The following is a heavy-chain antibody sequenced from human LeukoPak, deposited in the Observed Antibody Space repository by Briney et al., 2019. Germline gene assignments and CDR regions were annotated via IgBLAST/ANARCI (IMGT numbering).Heavy chain of an antibody. CDR3: ARMAAIGAMDV. D-gene: IGHD5-24*01. J-gene: IGHJ6*02. CDR2: IYYSGNT. CDR1: GGSMSSHY. V-gene: IGHV4-59*08. Sequence: SETLSLTCTVSGGSMSSHYWSWIRQPPGKGLEWIGYIYYSGNTNYNPSLKSRVTISIDTSKDQFSLKLTSVTAADTAVYYCARMAAIGAMDVWGQGTTVTVSS.